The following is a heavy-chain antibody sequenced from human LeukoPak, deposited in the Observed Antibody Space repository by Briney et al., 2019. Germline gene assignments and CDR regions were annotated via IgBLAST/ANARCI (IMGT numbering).Heavy chain of an antibody. J-gene: IGHJ4*02. Sequence: GGSLRLSCAASGYSFSSYGMQWVRQAPGKGLEWVAVIWYDGSKKYYADSVKGRFTISRDDSKNTLYLQMNSLRAEDTAIYYCARGPGTLATYFDYWGPGTLVTVSS. D-gene: IGHD6-13*01. CDR2: IWYDGSKK. V-gene: IGHV3-33*01. CDR3: ARGPGTLATYFDY. CDR1: GYSFSSYG.